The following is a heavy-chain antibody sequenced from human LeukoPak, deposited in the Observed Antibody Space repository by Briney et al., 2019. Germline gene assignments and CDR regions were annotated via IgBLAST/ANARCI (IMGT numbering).Heavy chain of an antibody. CDR2: ISGSGDST. CDR1: GFTFSSCA. Sequence: GGSLRLSCAASGFTFSSCAMTWVRQAPGKGLEWVSAISGSGDSTYYADSVKGRFTISRDNSKSTLFLQMNSLRAEDTAVYYRAKRGINWGPIDYWGQGTLVTVSS. D-gene: IGHD7-27*01. J-gene: IGHJ4*02. V-gene: IGHV3-23*01. CDR3: AKRGINWGPIDY.